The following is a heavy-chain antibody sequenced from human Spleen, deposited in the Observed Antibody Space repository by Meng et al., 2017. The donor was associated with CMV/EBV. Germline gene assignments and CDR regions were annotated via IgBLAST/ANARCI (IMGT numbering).Heavy chain of an antibody. CDR2: IYYSGST. J-gene: IGHJ4*02. V-gene: IGHV4-59*01. Sequence: SETLSLTCTVSGGSISSYYWSWIRQPPGKGLEWIGYIYYSGSTNYNPSLKSRVTISVDTSKNQFSLKLSPVTAADTAVYYCARRDGYSTFDYWGQGTLVTVSS. D-gene: IGHD5-24*01. CDR3: ARRDGYSTFDY. CDR1: GGSISSYY.